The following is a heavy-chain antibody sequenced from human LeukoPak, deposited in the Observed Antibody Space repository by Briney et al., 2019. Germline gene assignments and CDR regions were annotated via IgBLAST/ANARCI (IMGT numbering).Heavy chain of an antibody. CDR1: CYSISNGYY. CDR2: IHHSGTT. V-gene: IGHV4-38-2*02. Sequence: PSETLSLTCTVSCYSISNGYYWGWVRQPPGQGLEWIGTIHHSGTTYYSPSLRSRVTTSVDTSKNQFSLSLSSVTAADTAVYYCARSYYDTRGSFDPWGQGTLVTVSS. D-gene: IGHD3-22*01. J-gene: IGHJ5*02. CDR3: ARSYYDTRGSFDP.